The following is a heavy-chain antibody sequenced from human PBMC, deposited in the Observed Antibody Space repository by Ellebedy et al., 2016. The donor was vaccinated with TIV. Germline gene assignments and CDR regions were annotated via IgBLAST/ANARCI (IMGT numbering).Heavy chain of an antibody. CDR2: IYPGDAGT. D-gene: IGHD3-10*02. J-gene: IGHJ6*02. CDR1: GYSFTNYC. Sequence: GESLKISXEGSGYSFTNYCIAWVRQTPGKGLEWMGIIYPGDAGTRYGPSFQGQVTISADKSISTAYLQWNGLKASDTAIYYCARRGTMFRRNYYGMDVWGQGTTVIVSS. CDR3: ARRGTMFRRNYYGMDV. V-gene: IGHV5-51*01.